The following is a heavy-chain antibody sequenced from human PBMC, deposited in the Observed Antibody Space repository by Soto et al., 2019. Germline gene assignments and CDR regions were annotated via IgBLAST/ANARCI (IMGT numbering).Heavy chain of an antibody. Sequence: GGSLRLSCAASGFTFSSYAMSWVRQAPGKGLEWVSAISGSGGSTYYADSVKGRFTISRDNSKNTLYLQMNSLRAEDTAVYYCASGSWELLRPWGYYYGMDVWGQGTPVTVSS. V-gene: IGHV3-23*01. CDR2: ISGSGGST. J-gene: IGHJ6*02. CDR3: ASGSWELLRPWGYYYGMDV. CDR1: GFTFSSYA. D-gene: IGHD1-26*01.